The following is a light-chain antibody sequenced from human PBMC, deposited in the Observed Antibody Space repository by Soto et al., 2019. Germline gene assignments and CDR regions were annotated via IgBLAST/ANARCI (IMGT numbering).Light chain of an antibody. CDR1: TSDVGGYNY. J-gene: IGLJ3*02. V-gene: IGLV2-14*01. Sequence: QSVLTQPASVSGSPGQSLTISCTGTTSDVGGYNYVSWYQQHPGKAPKLMIYAVRNRPSGVSNRFSGSQSGNTASLTISGLQAEDEADYYCSSYTTSSTSGGVFGGGTKLTVL. CDR3: SSYTTSSTSGGV. CDR2: AVR.